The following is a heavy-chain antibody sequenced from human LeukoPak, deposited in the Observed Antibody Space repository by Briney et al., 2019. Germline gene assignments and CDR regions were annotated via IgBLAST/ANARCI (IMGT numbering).Heavy chain of an antibody. CDR1: GFTFSSHA. CDR2: ISYDGSNK. V-gene: IGHV3-30*04. Sequence: GGSLRLSCAASGFTFSSHAMHWVRQAPGKGLEWVAVISYDGSNKYYADSVKGRFTISRDNSKNTLYLQMNSLRAEDTAVYYCARGVRIAVAGYIDYWGQGTLVTVSS. CDR3: ARGVRIAVAGYIDY. J-gene: IGHJ4*02. D-gene: IGHD6-19*01.